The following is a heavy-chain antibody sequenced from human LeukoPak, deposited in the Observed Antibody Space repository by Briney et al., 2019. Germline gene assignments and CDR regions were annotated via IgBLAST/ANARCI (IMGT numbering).Heavy chain of an antibody. D-gene: IGHD3-3*01. CDR2: ISGSGGST. J-gene: IGHJ4*02. Sequence: GGSLRLSCAASGFTFSSYAMSWVRQAPGKGLEWVSAISGSGGSTYYADSVKGRFTISRDSSKNTLYLQMNSLRAEATAVYYCAKPRWYDFWSGSYSDYWGQGTLVTVSS. CDR1: GFTFSSYA. CDR3: AKPRWYDFWSGSYSDY. V-gene: IGHV3-23*01.